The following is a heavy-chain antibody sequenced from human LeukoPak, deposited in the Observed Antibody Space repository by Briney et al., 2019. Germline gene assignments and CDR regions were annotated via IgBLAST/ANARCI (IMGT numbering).Heavy chain of an antibody. Sequence: SVKVSCKASGGTFSRNAISWVRQAPGQGLEWMGRFIPMVGVETYAQSFQGRVTITADRSTSTAYMELSSLRSEVTAVYYCARAQAVGVPVAIDAYYSYGMDVWGQGTAVTVSS. V-gene: IGHV1-69*04. D-gene: IGHD2-15*01. CDR1: GGTFSRNA. CDR2: FIPMVGVE. CDR3: ARAQAVGVPVAIDAYYSYGMDV. J-gene: IGHJ6*02.